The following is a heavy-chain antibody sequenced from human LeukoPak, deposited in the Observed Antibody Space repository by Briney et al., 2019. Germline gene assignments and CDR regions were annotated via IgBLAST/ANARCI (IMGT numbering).Heavy chain of an antibody. CDR1: GFTFSSYW. J-gene: IGHJ4*02. D-gene: IGHD5-24*01. CDR2: IKQDGSEK. Sequence: GGSLRLSCAAPGFTFSSYWMSWVRQAPGKGLKWVANIKQDGSEKYYVDSVKGRFTISRDNAKNSLYLQMNSLRAEDTAVYYCARLRDGYIDYWGQGTLVTVSS. CDR3: ARLRDGYIDY. V-gene: IGHV3-7*01.